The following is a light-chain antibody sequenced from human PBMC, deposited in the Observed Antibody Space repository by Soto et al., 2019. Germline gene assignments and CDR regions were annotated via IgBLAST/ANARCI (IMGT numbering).Light chain of an antibody. Sequence: DIQRTQSPSTLSGSVGDRVTITCRASQTISSWLAWYQQKPGKAPKLLIYTASTLKSGAPSRFRGSGSGTEFPLTISSLQPDDFEPYYCQHYNSYSEAFGQGTKVDIK. CDR1: QTISSW. J-gene: IGKJ1*01. V-gene: IGKV1-5*03. CDR2: TAS. CDR3: QHYNSYSEA.